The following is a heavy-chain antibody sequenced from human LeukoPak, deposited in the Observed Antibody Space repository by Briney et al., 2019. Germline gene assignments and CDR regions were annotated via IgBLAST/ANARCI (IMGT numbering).Heavy chain of an antibody. D-gene: IGHD3-16*02. V-gene: IGHV3-48*04. J-gene: IGHJ4*02. CDR2: ISSSSSTI. CDR3: ARDRFGAIDKGVFDY. CDR1: GFTFSSYS. Sequence: GGSLRLSCAASGFTFSSYSMNWVRQAPGKGLEWVSYISSSSSTIYYADSVKGRFTISRDNAKNSLYLQMNSLRAEDTAVYYCARDRFGAIDKGVFDYWGQGTLVTVSS.